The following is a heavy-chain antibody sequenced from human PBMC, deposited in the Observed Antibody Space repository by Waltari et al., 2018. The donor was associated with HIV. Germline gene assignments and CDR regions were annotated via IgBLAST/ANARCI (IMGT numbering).Heavy chain of an antibody. V-gene: IGHV3-30*04. CDR3: AREDIVASIGDIDY. CDR1: GFTFSSYA. D-gene: IGHD5-12*01. J-gene: IGHJ4*02. Sequence: QVQLVESGGGVVQPGRSLRLSCAASGFTFSSYAMHWVRQAPGKGLGWGAFISYDGRNKYYADSVKGRFTISRDNSKNTLYLQMNSLRAEDTAVYYCAREDIVASIGDIDYWGQGTLVTVSS. CDR2: ISYDGRNK.